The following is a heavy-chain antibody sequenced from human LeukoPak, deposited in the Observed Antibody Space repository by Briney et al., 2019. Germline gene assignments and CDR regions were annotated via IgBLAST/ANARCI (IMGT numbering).Heavy chain of an antibody. CDR3: ARSITMIVVAPGY. CDR2: ISSSSSYI. Sequence: GGSLRLSCAASGFTFSSYSMNWVRQAPGKGLEWVSSISSSSSYIYYADSVKGRFTISRDNAKNSLYLQMNSLRAEDTAVYYCARSITMIVVAPGYWGQGTLVTVSS. J-gene: IGHJ4*02. CDR1: GFTFSSYS. V-gene: IGHV3-21*01. D-gene: IGHD3-22*01.